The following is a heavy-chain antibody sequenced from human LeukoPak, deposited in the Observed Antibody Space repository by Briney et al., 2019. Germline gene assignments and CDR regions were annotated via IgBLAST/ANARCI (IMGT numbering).Heavy chain of an antibody. CDR2: IIPIFGIK. Sequence: SVKVSCKASGGTFSSFGIGWVRRAPGQGLEWMGGIIPIFGIKNYAQKFQGRVTITADKSTNTAYMELSGLRSDDTSIYYCARTKNLAAAGSFFDYWGQGTLVTVSS. CDR1: GGTFSSFG. J-gene: IGHJ4*02. CDR3: ARTKNLAAAGSFFDY. V-gene: IGHV1-69*10. D-gene: IGHD6-25*01.